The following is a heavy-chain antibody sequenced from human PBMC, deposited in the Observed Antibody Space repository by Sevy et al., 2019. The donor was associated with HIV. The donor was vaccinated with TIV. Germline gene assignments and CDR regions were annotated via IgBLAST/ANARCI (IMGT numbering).Heavy chain of an antibody. CDR1: GITFYSHA. CDR3: ARAAYYCSTTSCYIDY. Sequence: GGSLRLSCVASGITFYSHAMSWVRQAPGKGLEWVSAISGSSAITYYADSVKGRFTISRDNSRNTLYLQMNSLRAEDTAVYYCARAAYYCSTTSCYIDYWGQGTLVTVSS. V-gene: IGHV3-23*01. CDR2: ISGSSAIT. D-gene: IGHD2-2*02. J-gene: IGHJ4*02.